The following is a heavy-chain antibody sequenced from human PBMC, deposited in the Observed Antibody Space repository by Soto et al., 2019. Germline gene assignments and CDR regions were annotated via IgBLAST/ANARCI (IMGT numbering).Heavy chain of an antibody. CDR3: ARDGPATMVRGVTYYSGMDV. CDR1: GFTFSSYS. CDR2: ISSSSSTI. Sequence: AGGSLRLSCAASGFTFSSYSMNWVRQAPGKGLEWVSYISSSSSTIYYADSVKGRFTISRDNAKNSLYLQMNSLRDEDTAVYYCARDGPATMVRGVTYYSGMDVWSQGTTVTVSS. V-gene: IGHV3-48*02. J-gene: IGHJ6*02. D-gene: IGHD3-10*01.